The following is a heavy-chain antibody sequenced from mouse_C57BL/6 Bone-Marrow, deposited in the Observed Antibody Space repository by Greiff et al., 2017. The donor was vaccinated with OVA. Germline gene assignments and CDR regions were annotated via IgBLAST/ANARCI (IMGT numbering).Heavy chain of an antibody. V-gene: IGHV1-5*01. Sequence: VQLQQSGTVLARPGASVKMSCKTSGYTFTSYWMHWVKQRPGQGLEWIGASYPGNSDTSYNQKFKGKAKLTAVTSASTAYMELSSLSNEDSAVYYCSRDYYSNWGYYFDYWGQGTTLTVSS. CDR3: SRDYYSNWGYYFDY. J-gene: IGHJ2*01. CDR2: SYPGNSDT. CDR1: GYTFTSYW. D-gene: IGHD2-5*01.